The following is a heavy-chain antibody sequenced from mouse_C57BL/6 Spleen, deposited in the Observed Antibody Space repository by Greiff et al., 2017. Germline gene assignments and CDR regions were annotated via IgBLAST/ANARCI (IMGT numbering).Heavy chain of an antibody. CDR3: AREGGGYFDY. V-gene: IGHV5-16*01. J-gene: IGHJ2*01. CDR1: GFTFSDYY. CDR2: INYDGSST. Sequence: EVKLVESEGGLVQPGSSMKLSCTASGFTFSDYYMAWVRQVPEKGLEWVANINYDGSSTYYLDSLKSRFIISRYNAKNILYLQMSSLKSEDTATYYCAREGGGYFDYWGQGTTLTVSS.